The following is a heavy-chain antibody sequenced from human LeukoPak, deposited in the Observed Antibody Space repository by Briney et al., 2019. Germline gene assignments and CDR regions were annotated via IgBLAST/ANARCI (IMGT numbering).Heavy chain of an antibody. V-gene: IGHV3-23*01. CDR3: ARTPWIQQWSFFDY. CDR1: GFTFSSYA. CDR2: ISGSGGTT. Sequence: GGSLRLSCAAPGFTFSSYAMSWVRQAPGKGLEWVSAISGSGGTTYYADSVKGRFTISRDNSKNTLYLQMNSLRAEDTAVYYCARTPWIQQWSFFDYWGQGTLVTVSS. D-gene: IGHD5-18*01. J-gene: IGHJ4*02.